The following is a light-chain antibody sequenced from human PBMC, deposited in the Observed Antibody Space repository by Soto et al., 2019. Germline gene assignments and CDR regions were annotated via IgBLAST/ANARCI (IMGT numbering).Light chain of an antibody. CDR3: LQHNSYPPT. CDR2: GAS. CDR1: QGISNY. V-gene: IGKV1-17*03. J-gene: IGKJ5*01. Sequence: IQITQSPSTCPASXGVTVTITXXASQGISNYLAWFQQKPGKVPKRLIYGASSLQSGVPSRFSGTGSGTEFTLTISSLQPEDFATYYCLQHNSYPPTFGQGTRLEIK.